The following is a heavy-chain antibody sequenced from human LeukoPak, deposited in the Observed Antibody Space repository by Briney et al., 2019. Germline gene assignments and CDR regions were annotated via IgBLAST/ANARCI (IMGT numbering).Heavy chain of an antibody. CDR1: GGSISSYY. J-gene: IGHJ4*02. D-gene: IGHD2-8*01. V-gene: IGHV4-59*01. CDR3: ARGRLYCTNGVCSIFPTFDY. Sequence: SETLSLTCTVSGGSISSYYWSWIRQPPGKGLEWIGYIYYSGSTNYNPSLKSRVTISVDTSKNQFSLKLSSVTAADTAVYYCARGRLYCTNGVCSIFPTFDYWGQGTLVTVSS. CDR2: IYYSGST.